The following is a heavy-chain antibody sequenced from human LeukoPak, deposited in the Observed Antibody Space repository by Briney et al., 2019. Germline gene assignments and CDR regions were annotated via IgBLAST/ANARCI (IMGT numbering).Heavy chain of an antibody. J-gene: IGHJ4*02. CDR2: ISGSGGST. V-gene: IGHV3-23*01. Sequence: GGSLRLSCAASVFTFSSYAMSWVRQAPGKGLEWVSAISGSGGSTYYADSVKGRFTISRDNSKNTLYLQMNSLRAEDTAVYYCAKARLLWFGEPRNYFDYWGQGTLVTVSS. D-gene: IGHD3-10*01. CDR1: VFTFSSYA. CDR3: AKARLLWFGEPRNYFDY.